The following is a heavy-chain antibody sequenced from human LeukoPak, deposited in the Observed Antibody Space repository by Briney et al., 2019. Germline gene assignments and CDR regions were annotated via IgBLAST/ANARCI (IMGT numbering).Heavy chain of an antibody. D-gene: IGHD2-15*01. Sequence: TGGSLRLSCAASGFTFKLYWMHWVRQVPGRGPVWVSRINHDGSDTIYADSVRGRFTISRDDAKNTLYLQMSSLRAEDTAVYYCARDVSEYPYPEVTLDYWGQGALVTVSS. J-gene: IGHJ4*02. CDR1: GFTFKLYW. CDR3: ARDVSEYPYPEVTLDY. CDR2: INHDGSDT. V-gene: IGHV3-74*01.